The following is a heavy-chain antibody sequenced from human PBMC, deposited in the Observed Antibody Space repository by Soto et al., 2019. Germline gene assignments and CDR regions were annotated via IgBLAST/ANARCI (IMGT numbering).Heavy chain of an antibody. CDR1: GGSFSGYY. CDR3: ARLPGATGVLNFDY. CDR2: INHSGST. J-gene: IGHJ4*02. Sequence: QVPLQQWGAGLLKPSETLSLTCAVYGGSFSGYYWSWIRQPPGKGLEWIGEINHSGSTNYNPSLKSRVTISVDTSKNQFSLKLSSVTAADTAVYYCARLPGATGVLNFDYWGQGTLVTVSS. V-gene: IGHV4-34*01. D-gene: IGHD1-26*01.